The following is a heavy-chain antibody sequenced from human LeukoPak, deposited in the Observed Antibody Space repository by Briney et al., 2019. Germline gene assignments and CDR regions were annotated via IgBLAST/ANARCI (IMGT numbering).Heavy chain of an antibody. J-gene: IGHJ4*02. CDR3: ARTLSMVRGVTTNFDY. V-gene: IGHV1-46*01. D-gene: IGHD3-10*01. Sequence: ASVKVSCKASGYTFTSYYMHWVRQAPGQGLEWMGIINPSSGSTSYAQKFQGRVTMTRDTSTSTVYMELSSLRSEDTAVYYCARTLSMVRGVTTNFDYWGQGTLVTVSS. CDR1: GYTFTSYY. CDR2: INPSSGST.